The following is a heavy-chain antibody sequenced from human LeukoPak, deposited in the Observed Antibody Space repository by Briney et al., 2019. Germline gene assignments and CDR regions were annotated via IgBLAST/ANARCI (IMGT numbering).Heavy chain of an antibody. CDR1: GFTFSSYY. V-gene: IGHV3-7*01. Sequence: PGGSLRLSCAASGFTFSSYYMSWVRQAPGKGLEWVANIKQDGSEKYYVDSVKGRFTIARDNAKNSLYVQMNSLRAEDTAVYYCARDRWETLGSFDIWGQGTMVTVSS. D-gene: IGHD1-26*01. CDR3: ARDRWETLGSFDI. J-gene: IGHJ3*02. CDR2: IKQDGSEK.